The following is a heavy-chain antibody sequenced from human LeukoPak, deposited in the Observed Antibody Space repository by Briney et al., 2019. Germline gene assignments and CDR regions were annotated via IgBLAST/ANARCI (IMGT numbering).Heavy chain of an antibody. Sequence: ASVKVSCKASGYNFTSYGLAWVRQAPGQGLEWLGWISGYNGNTNHAQNVQGRVTMTTDTSTGTAYMELRSLRSDDTAVYYCARGPGFFFMKNRGLHYWGQGTPVIVSS. D-gene: IGHD3-10*01. CDR1: GYNFTSYG. V-gene: IGHV1-18*01. J-gene: IGHJ4*02. CDR3: ARGPGFFFMKNRGLHY. CDR2: ISGYNGNT.